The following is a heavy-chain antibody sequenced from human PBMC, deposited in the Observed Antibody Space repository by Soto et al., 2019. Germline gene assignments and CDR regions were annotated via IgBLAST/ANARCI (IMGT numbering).Heavy chain of an antibody. CDR3: ARGSSGWPPRLDY. CDR2: IYYSGST. Sequence: QVQLQESGPGLVKPSETLSLNCTVSGGAISSYYWSWIRQSPGKGLEWIGYIYYSGSTNYNPSPKSRAPXSXDXXKNPFSLELSSVTAADKAVYYCARGSSGWPPRLDYWGQGTLVSVSS. D-gene: IGHD6-19*01. CDR1: GGAISSYY. V-gene: IGHV4-59*01. J-gene: IGHJ4*02.